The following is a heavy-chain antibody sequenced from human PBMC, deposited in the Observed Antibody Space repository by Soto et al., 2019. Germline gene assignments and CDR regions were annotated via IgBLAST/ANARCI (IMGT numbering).Heavy chain of an antibody. CDR2: IYYSGRA. V-gene: IGHV4-31*03. Sequence: SETLSLTCTVYGDSISGGPYYCSWIRPHAGRGLGWIGYIYYSGRAYSHPSLTSRVALSVDPSKNQFSLKLTSVTAAAPAVYHGATPAAMATRPDSRDQGTLYTVST. J-gene: IGHJ4*02. CDR1: GDSISGGPYY. D-gene: IGHD5-12*01. CDR3: ATPAAMATRPDS.